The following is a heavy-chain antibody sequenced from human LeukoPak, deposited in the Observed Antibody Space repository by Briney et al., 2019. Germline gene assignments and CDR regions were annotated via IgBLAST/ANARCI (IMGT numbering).Heavy chain of an antibody. D-gene: IGHD3-3*01. CDR3: ARAYDFWSGPGGY. J-gene: IGHJ4*02. Sequence: PGGSLRLSYAASGFTFSSYAMHWVRQAPGKGLEWVSDISSNSGIKSYADSVKGRFTISRDNAKNSLYLQMNSLRAEDTAVYYCARAYDFWSGPGGYWGQETLVTVSS. V-gene: IGHV3-48*01. CDR1: GFTFSSYA. CDR2: ISSNSGIK.